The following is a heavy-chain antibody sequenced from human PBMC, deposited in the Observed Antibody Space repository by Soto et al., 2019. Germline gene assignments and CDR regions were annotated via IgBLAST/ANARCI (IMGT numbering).Heavy chain of an antibody. Sequence: QITLKESGPTLVKPTQTLTLTCTFSGFSLSTSGVGVGWIRQPPGKALEWLALIYWDDDKRYSPSLKSRLTITKDTSKNQVVLTMTNMDPVDTATYYCAHSKTTSVTTWWGYYYYYMDVWGKGTTVTVSS. D-gene: IGHD4-17*01. CDR1: GFSLSTSGVG. V-gene: IGHV2-5*02. CDR2: IYWDDDK. CDR3: AHSKTTSVTTWWGYYYYYMDV. J-gene: IGHJ6*03.